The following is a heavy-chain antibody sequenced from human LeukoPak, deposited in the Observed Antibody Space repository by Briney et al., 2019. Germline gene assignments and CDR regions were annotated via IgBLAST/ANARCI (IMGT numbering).Heavy chain of an antibody. D-gene: IGHD6-13*01. Sequence: GESLKISCKGSGYSFTSYWIGWVRQMPGKGLECMGIIYPGDSDTRYSPSFQGQVTISADKSISTAYLQWSSLKASDTAMYYCARPRGIAAAAYYFDYWGQGTLVTVSS. CDR3: ARPRGIAAAAYYFDY. CDR2: IYPGDSDT. J-gene: IGHJ4*02. CDR1: GYSFTSYW. V-gene: IGHV5-51*01.